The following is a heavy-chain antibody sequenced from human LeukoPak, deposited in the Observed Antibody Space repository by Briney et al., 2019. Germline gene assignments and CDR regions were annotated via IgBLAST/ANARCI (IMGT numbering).Heavy chain of an antibody. CDR2: ISRSGDST. Sequence: GGSLRLSCVTSGFTFSSYAMSWVRQAPGKGLEWVSGISRSGDSTYYTDSVNGRFTISRDNSKKTLFLQMDSLSAEDTAVYHCAAGYATGQGTGCWGQGTLVTVSS. J-gene: IGHJ4*02. CDR1: GFTFSSYA. CDR3: AAGYATGQGTGC. D-gene: IGHD2-2*01. V-gene: IGHV3-23*01.